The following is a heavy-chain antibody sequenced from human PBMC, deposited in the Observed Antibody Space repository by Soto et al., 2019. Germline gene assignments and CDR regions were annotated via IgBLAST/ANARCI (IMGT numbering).Heavy chain of an antibody. Sequence: PSETRSLTCTVSGGSISSSSYYWGWIRQPPGKGLEWIGRIYYSGSTYYNPSLKSRVTISVDTSKNQFSLKLSSVTAADTAVYYCARHSAYYYGSGSYYRPYYYGMDVWRQGTQVTVSS. CDR1: GGSISSSSYY. CDR3: ARHSAYYYGSGSYYRPYYYGMDV. J-gene: IGHJ6*02. CDR2: IYYSGST. V-gene: IGHV4-39*01. D-gene: IGHD3-10*01.